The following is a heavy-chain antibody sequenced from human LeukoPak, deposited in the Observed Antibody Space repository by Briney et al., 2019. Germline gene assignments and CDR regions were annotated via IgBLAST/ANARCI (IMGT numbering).Heavy chain of an antibody. Sequence: ASVKVSCKASGYTFTSYGISWVRQAPGQGLEWMGWINPNSGGTNYAQKFQGRVTMTRDTSISTAYMELSRLRSDDTAVYYCAREIVRDGYNLNDYWGQGTLVTVSS. CDR1: GYTFTSYG. CDR2: INPNSGGT. D-gene: IGHD5-24*01. J-gene: IGHJ4*02. CDR3: AREIVRDGYNLNDY. V-gene: IGHV1-2*02.